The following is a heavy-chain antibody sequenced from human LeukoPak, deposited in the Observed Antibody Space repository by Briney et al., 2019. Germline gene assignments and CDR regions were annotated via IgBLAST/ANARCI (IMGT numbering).Heavy chain of an antibody. V-gene: IGHV3-64*04. Sequence: GGSLRLSCSASGFTFSSYAMHWVRQAPGKGLEYVSAISSNGGSTYYADSVKGRFTISRDNSKNTLYLQMNSLRDEDTALYYCAKAGIGVVGYFDYWGQGTKVTVSS. D-gene: IGHD6-19*01. CDR2: ISSNGGST. J-gene: IGHJ4*02. CDR3: AKAGIGVVGYFDY. CDR1: GFTFSSYA.